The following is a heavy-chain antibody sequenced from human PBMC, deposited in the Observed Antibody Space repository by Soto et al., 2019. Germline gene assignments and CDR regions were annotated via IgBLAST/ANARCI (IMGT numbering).Heavy chain of an antibody. D-gene: IGHD6-13*01. V-gene: IGHV3-30*18. Sequence: GGSLRLSCAASGFTFSSYGMHWVRQAPGKGLEWVAVISYDGSNKYYADSVKGRFTISRDNSKNTLYLQMNSLRAEDTAVYYCAKAYSNSWPNDWFDPWGQGTLVTVSS. J-gene: IGHJ5*02. CDR3: AKAYSNSWPNDWFDP. CDR1: GFTFSSYG. CDR2: ISYDGSNK.